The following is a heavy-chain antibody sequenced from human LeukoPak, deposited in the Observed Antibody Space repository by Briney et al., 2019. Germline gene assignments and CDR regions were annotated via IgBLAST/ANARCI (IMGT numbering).Heavy chain of an antibody. Sequence: SQTLSLTCVISGDSVSSNSAAWNWIRQSPSRGLEWLGRTYYRSKWYTDYAVSVKSRIAINPDTAKNQFSLQVNSVTPEDTAVYYCAREDYGDFAFDYWGQGTLVTVSS. CDR1: GDSVSSNSAA. J-gene: IGHJ4*02. CDR2: TYYRSKWYT. D-gene: IGHD4-17*01. V-gene: IGHV6-1*01. CDR3: AREDYGDFAFDY.